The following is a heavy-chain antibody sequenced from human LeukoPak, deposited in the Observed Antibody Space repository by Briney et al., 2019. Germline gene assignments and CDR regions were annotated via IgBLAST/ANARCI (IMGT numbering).Heavy chain of an antibody. Sequence: ASVKVSCKASGYTFTSYGTSWVRQAPGQGLEWMGWISAYNGNTNYAQKLQGRVTMTTDTSTSTAYMELRSLRSDDTAVYYCARERPYYYDSSGSRWFDPWGQGTLVTVSS. CDR3: ARERPYYYDSSGSRWFDP. J-gene: IGHJ5*02. CDR2: ISAYNGNT. V-gene: IGHV1-18*01. D-gene: IGHD3-22*01. CDR1: GYTFTSYG.